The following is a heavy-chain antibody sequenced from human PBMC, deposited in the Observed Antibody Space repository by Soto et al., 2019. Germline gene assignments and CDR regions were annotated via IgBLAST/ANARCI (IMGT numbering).Heavy chain of an antibody. CDR2: IYYSGSI. CDR3: ARESGEGFDY. V-gene: IGHV4-59*01. CDR1: GGSLSSYH. D-gene: IGHD5-12*01. Sequence: SETLSLTCTVSGGSLSSYHWSWIRQPPGKGLEWIGYIYYSGSINYNPSLKSRVTISVDTSKTQFSLKLSSVTAADTAVFYCARESGEGFDYWGQGTLVTVSS. J-gene: IGHJ4*02.